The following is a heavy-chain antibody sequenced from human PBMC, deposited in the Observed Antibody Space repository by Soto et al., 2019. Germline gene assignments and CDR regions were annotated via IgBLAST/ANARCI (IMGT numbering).Heavy chain of an antibody. D-gene: IGHD3-10*02. CDR3: ASDHRLFGELVNSYYYYGMDV. Sequence: QVQLVQSGAEVKKPGASVKVSCKASGYTFTSYGISWVRQAPGQGLEWMGWISAYNGNTNYAQKLQGRVTMTTDTSTSTAYMELRSLRSDDTAVYYCASDHRLFGELVNSYYYYGMDVWGQGTTVTVSS. J-gene: IGHJ6*02. V-gene: IGHV1-18*01. CDR2: ISAYNGNT. CDR1: GYTFTSYG.